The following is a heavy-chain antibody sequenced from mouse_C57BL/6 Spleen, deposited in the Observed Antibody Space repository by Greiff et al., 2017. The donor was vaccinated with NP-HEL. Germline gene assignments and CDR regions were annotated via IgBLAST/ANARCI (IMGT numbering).Heavy chain of an antibody. CDR1: GYSITSGYY. V-gene: IGHV3-6*01. J-gene: IGHJ4*01. CDR2: ISYDGSN. Sequence: DVKLQESGPGLVKPSQSLSLTCSVTGYSITSGYYWNWIRQFPGNKLEWMGYISYDGSNNYNPSLKNRISITRDTSKNQFFLKLNSVTTEDTDTYYCARVGYYGVGAMDYWGQGTSVTVSS. CDR3: ARVGYYGVGAMDY. D-gene: IGHD2-3*01.